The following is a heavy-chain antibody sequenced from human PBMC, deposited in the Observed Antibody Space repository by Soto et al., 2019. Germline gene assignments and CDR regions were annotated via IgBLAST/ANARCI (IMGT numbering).Heavy chain of an antibody. V-gene: IGHV3-33*01. CDR2: IWYDGSQR. CDR1: GFTFNTHG. J-gene: IGHJ4*02. D-gene: IGHD4-17*01. CDR3: ARIDDYGDYVTDY. Sequence: PGGSLRLSCAASGFTFNTHGMHWVRQAPGKGLEWVAVIWYDGSQRYYADFVRGRFTISRDNSQNTLYLQMTSLRAEDTAVYYCARIDDYGDYVTDYWGQGARVTVSP.